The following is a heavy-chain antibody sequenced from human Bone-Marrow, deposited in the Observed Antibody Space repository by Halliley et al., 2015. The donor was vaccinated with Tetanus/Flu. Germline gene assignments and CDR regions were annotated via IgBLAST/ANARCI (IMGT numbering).Heavy chain of an antibody. CDR2: ISYDGNYE. D-gene: IGHD6-6*01. V-gene: IGHV3-30*18. CDR1: GFTFSHYG. CDR3: AKSVRDSSYRFDS. Sequence: SLRLSCAASGFTFSHYGMHWVRQAPGKGLEWVAVISYDGNYEYYADSVKSRFTVSRDSSKNTLYLQMNSLRAEDTAIYFCAKSVRDSSYRFDSWGQGTLVTVSS. J-gene: IGHJ4*02.